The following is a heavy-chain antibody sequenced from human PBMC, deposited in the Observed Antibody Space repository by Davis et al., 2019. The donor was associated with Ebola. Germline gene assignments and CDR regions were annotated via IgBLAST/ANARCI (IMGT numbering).Heavy chain of an antibody. CDR2: INPNSGGT. Sequence: ASVKVSCKASGYTFTGYYMHWVRQAPGQGLEWMGWINPNSGGTNYAQKFQGWVTMTRDTSISTAYMELSRLRSDDTAVYYCARYRITMVQGVNDAFDIWGQGTMVTVSS. CDR1: GYTFTGYY. J-gene: IGHJ3*02. CDR3: ARYRITMVQGVNDAFDI. V-gene: IGHV1-2*04. D-gene: IGHD3-10*01.